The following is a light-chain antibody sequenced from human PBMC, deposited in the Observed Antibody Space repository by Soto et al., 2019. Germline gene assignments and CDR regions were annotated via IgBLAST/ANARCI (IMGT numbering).Light chain of an antibody. Sequence: DIQMTQSPSAMSPSVGDRVTITCRARQGISNYLLWFQQKPGKVPKRLIYAAYILQSGVPSRFSRSGSWTEFTLGINGLQPENFPTYDCLQHNTFQLTFSPETTV. V-gene: IGKV1-17*03. CDR3: LQHNTFQLT. CDR1: QGISNY. J-gene: IGKJ3*01. CDR2: AAY.